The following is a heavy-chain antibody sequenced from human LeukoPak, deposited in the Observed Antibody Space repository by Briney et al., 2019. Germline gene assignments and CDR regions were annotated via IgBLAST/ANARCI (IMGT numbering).Heavy chain of an antibody. CDR3: ARDAALYYYDSSGYRTSDAFDI. J-gene: IGHJ3*02. V-gene: IGHV4-4*07. CDR1: GGSISSYY. Sequence: SSETLSLTCTVSGGSISSYYWSWIRQPAGKGLEWIGRIYTSGSTNYNHSLKSRVTMSVDTSKNQFSLKLSSVTAADTAVYYYARDAALYYYDSSGYRTSDAFDIWGQGTMVTVSS. D-gene: IGHD3-22*01. CDR2: IYTSGST.